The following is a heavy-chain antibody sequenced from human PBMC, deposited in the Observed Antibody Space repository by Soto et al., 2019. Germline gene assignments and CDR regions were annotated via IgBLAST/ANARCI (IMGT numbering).Heavy chain of an antibody. CDR1: GGSISSGGYY. V-gene: IGHV4-31*03. CDR2: IYYSGST. CDR3: ARGVVVAATVDY. D-gene: IGHD2-15*01. J-gene: IGHJ4*02. Sequence: QVQLQESGPGLVKPSQNLSLTCTVSGGSISSGGYYWSWIRQHPGKGLEWIGYIYYSGSTYYNPSLKSRVTISVDTSKNQFSLKLSSVTAADTAVYYCARGVVVAATVDYWGQGTLVTVSS.